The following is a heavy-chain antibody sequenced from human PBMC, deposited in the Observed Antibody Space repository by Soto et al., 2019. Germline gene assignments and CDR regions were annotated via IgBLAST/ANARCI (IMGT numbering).Heavy chain of an antibody. V-gene: IGHV1-18*04. CDR2: ISAYNGNT. CDR3: ARATQPVSAAAGNVGMDV. Sequence: ASVKVSCKASGYTFTSYGISWVRQAPGQGFEWMGWISAYNGNTNYAQKLQGRVTMTTDTSTSTAYMELRSLRSDDTAVYYCARATQPVSAAAGNVGMDVWGQGTTVTVSS. D-gene: IGHD6-13*01. CDR1: GYTFTSYG. J-gene: IGHJ6*02.